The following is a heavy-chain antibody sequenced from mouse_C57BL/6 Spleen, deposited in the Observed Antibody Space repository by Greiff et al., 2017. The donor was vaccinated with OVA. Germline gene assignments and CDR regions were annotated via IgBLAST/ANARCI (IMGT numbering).Heavy chain of an antibody. CDR1: GYSITSGYY. Sequence: EVQLVESGPGLVKPSQSLSLTCSVTGYSITSGYYWNWIRQFPGNKLEWMGYISYDGSNNYNPSLKNRISITRDTSKNQFFLKLNSVTTEDTATYYCARDRRYFDVWGTGTTVTVSS. CDR3: ARDRRYFDV. J-gene: IGHJ1*03. CDR2: ISYDGSN. V-gene: IGHV3-6*01.